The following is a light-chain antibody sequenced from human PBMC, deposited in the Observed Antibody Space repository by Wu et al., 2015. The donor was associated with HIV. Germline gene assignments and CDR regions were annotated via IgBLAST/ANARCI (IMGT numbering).Light chain of an antibody. J-gene: IGKJ1*01. CDR1: QNVNSDY. CDR2: GAS. Sequence: ESVLTQSPGTLSLSPGETATLSCRASQNVNSDYLAWYQQRPGQTPRLLIYGASRRATDIPDRFRGTGSGTDFTLTITRLEPEDFAVYYCQQYGTSPPWTFGRDQGG. V-gene: IGKV3-20*01. CDR3: QQYGTSPPWT.